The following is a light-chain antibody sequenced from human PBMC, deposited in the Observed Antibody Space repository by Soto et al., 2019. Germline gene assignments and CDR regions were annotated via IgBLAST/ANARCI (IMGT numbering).Light chain of an antibody. CDR2: WAS. CDR1: QSVLYSSNNKNY. J-gene: IGKJ1*01. V-gene: IGKV4-1*01. Sequence: DIVMTQSPDSLAVSLGERATINCKSSQSVLYSSNNKNYLAWYQQKPGQTPKLLIYWASTRESGVPDRFSGSGSGTDFTLTISSLQAEDVAVYYCQQYYSTLRTFGHGTKVEIK. CDR3: QQYYSTLRT.